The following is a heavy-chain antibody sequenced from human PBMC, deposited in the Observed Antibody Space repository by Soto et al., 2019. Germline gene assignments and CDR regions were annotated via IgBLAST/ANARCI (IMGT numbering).Heavy chain of an antibody. V-gene: IGHV3-66*04. CDR3: ARHGYSYGMDV. D-gene: IGHD5-18*01. CDR2: IYSGGSA. J-gene: IGHJ6*02. Sequence: GGSLRLSCAASGFTFSSYAMSWVRQAPGKGLEWVSVIYSGGSAYYADSVKGRFTISRDNSKNTLYLQMNSLRAEDTAVYYCARHGYSYGMDVWGQGTTVTVSS. CDR1: GFTFSSYA.